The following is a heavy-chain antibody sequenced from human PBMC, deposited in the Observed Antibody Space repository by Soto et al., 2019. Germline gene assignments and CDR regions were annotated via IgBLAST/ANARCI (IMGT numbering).Heavy chain of an antibody. V-gene: IGHV4-59*01. CDR2: IYYTGST. J-gene: IGHJ4*02. D-gene: IGHD4-17*01. CDR3: TRVGGYYGDYPNSDY. CDR1: GSSISPVY. Sequence: SETLSLTCTVSGSSISPVYWSWIRQPPGKDLEWIGYIYYTGSTKSNPALTSRVTLSLGTSRKQLSLKLSAGTAADTAVYYCTRVGGYYGDYPNSDYWGPGTPVTVSS.